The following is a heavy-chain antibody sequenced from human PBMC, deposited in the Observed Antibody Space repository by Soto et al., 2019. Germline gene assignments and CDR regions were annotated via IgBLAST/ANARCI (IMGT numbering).Heavy chain of an antibody. CDR2: IIPNNGTT. D-gene: IGHD2-15*01. CDR1: GGTFSSYA. CDR3: AREFYCSGGSCPYYFDY. V-gene: IGHV1-69*05. J-gene: IGHJ4*02. Sequence: ASVKVSCKASGGTFSSYAISWVRQAPGQGLEWMGGIIPNNGTTNYAQKFQGRVTMTTDTSTSTAYMELRSLRSDDTAVYYCAREFYCSGGSCPYYFDYWGQGTLVTVSS.